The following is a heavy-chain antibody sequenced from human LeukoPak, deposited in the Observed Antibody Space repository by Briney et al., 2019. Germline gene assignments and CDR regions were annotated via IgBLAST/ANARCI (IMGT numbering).Heavy chain of an antibody. CDR2: IKSDGSST. V-gene: IGHV3-74*01. CDR1: GFTFSSYW. Sequence: GGSLRLSCAASGFTFSSYWMHWVRQPPGKGLVWVSRIKSDGSSTGYADSVKGRFTISRDNAKNTLYLQMNSLRAEDTAVYYCARAMVPLFEDWGQGTLVTVSS. D-gene: IGHD4/OR15-4a*01. CDR3: ARAMVPLFED. J-gene: IGHJ4*02.